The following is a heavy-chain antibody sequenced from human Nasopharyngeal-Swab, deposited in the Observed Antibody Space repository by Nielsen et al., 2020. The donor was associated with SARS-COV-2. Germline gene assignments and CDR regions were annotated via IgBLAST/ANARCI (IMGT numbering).Heavy chain of an antibody. CDR2: IYPGDSDT. Sequence: KVSCKGSGDSSTSYWIGWVRKKPGKGLEWMGIIYPGDSDTRYSPSFQGQVTISSDKSISTAYLQRSSLKASDTAMYYCARRDLVGATDYWGQGTLVTVSS. V-gene: IGHV5-51*01. J-gene: IGHJ4*02. CDR3: ARRDLVGATDY. D-gene: IGHD1-26*01. CDR1: GDSSTSYW.